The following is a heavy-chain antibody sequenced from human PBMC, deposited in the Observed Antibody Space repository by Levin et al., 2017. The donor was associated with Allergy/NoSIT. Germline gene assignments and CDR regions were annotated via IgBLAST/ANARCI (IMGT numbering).Heavy chain of an antibody. CDR1: GFTFSDYY. D-gene: IGHD1-26*01. CDR2: IIYSGSTM. V-gene: IGHV3-11*01. CDR3: VRGAKGWEVGVTADY. Sequence: PGGSLRLSCATSGFTFSDYYMSWVRQAPGKGLEWVSYIIYSGSTMYYADSVKGRFTISKDNAKNSLYLEMNSLRVEDTAVYYCVRGAKGWEVGVTADYWGQGTLVTVSS. J-gene: IGHJ4*02.